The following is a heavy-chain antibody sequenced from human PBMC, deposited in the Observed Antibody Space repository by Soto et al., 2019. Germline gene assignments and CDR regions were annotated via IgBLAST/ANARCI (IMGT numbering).Heavy chain of an antibody. J-gene: IGHJ6*02. D-gene: IGHD6-19*01. Sequence: QVQLVESGGGVVQPGRSLRLSCAASGFTFSSYAMHWVRQAPGKGLEWVAVISYDGRNKYYADSVKGRFTISRDNSKNTLYLQMNSLRAEDTAVYYCARASGLVRDDYYYYVMDVWGQGTTVTVSS. V-gene: IGHV3-30-3*01. CDR3: ARASGLVRDDYYYYVMDV. CDR1: GFTFSSYA. CDR2: ISYDGRNK.